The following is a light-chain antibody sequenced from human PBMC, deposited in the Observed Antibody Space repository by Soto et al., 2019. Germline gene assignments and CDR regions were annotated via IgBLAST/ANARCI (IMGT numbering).Light chain of an antibody. CDR3: QQYGNSPRYT. CDR2: GTS. J-gene: IGKJ2*01. V-gene: IGKV3-20*01. CDR1: QTVSSTY. Sequence: GLTKAPGTLSLSPGQRATLSCMASQTVSSTYLAWYQLNPGQAPRHLIDGTSTRATAVPDRFSGSASVTDVTLTISCLEPEDFAVYYCQQYGNSPRYTFSEGTKLEIK.